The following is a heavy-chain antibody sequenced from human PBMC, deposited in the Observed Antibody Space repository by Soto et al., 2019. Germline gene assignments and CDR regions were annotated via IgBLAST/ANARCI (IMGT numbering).Heavy chain of an antibody. CDR2: IIPIFGTA. Sequence: GASVKVSCKASGGTFSSYAISWVRQAPGQGLEWMGGIIPIFGTANYAQKFQGRVTITADKSTSTAYMELSSLRSEDTAVYYCAGGGAARPALDYYFDYWGQGTLVTVSS. J-gene: IGHJ4*02. CDR1: GGTFSSYA. CDR3: AGGGAARPALDYYFDY. V-gene: IGHV1-69*06. D-gene: IGHD6-6*01.